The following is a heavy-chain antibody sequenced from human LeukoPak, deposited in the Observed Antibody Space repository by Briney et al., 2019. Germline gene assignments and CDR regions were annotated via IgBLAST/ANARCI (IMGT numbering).Heavy chain of an antibody. CDR3: ARDWDDSSFDP. D-gene: IGHD3-3*01. CDR1: GGTFSNYA. J-gene: IGHJ5*02. Sequence: SVKVSCKASGGTFSNYAISWVRQAPGQGLEWMGRIIPILGLANYAQKFQGRVTITADKSTSTAYMELSSLRSEDTAVYYCARDWDDSSFDPWGQGTLVTVSS. V-gene: IGHV1-69*04. CDR2: IIPILGLA.